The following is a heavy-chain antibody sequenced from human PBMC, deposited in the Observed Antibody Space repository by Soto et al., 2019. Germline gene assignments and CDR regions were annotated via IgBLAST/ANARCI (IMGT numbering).Heavy chain of an antibody. D-gene: IGHD6-13*01. V-gene: IGHV6-1*01. CDR2: TYYRSKWYN. CDR3: AREPKSIAAAGTGFDP. CDR1: GDSVASNSAA. J-gene: IGHJ5*02. Sequence: SQTLALTCAISGDSVASNSAAWNWIRQSPSRGLEWLGRTYYRSKWYNDYAVSVKSRITINPDTSKNQFSLQLTSVTPEDTAVYYCAREPKSIAAAGTGFDPWGQGTLVTVSS.